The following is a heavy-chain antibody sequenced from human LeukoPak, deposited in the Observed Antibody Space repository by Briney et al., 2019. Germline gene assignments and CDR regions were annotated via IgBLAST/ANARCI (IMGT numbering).Heavy chain of an antibody. CDR2: IKKDGSEK. CDR1: GFTFNRRG. D-gene: IGHD5-12*01. Sequence: GGSLRLSCGASGFTFNRRGMHWVRQAPGKGLEWVANIKKDGSEKYYVDAVKGRFTISRDNAKTSLYLQMNSLRAEDTAVYYCARARNSGYDYYYYYMDVWGKGTTVTISS. J-gene: IGHJ6*03. V-gene: IGHV3-7*03. CDR3: ARARNSGYDYYYYYMDV.